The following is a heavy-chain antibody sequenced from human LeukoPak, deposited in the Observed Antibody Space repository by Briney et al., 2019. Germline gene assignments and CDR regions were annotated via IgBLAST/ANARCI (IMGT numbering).Heavy chain of an antibody. D-gene: IGHD3-10*01. CDR2: IYTSGTT. V-gene: IGHV4-4*07. J-gene: IGHJ4*02. CDR1: GGSTINYF. Sequence: TSGTLSLTCTVSGGSTINYFRSWIRQPAGKGLEWIGHIYTSGTTNYNPSLMNRVTISLDTSKSQFYLQLNSVTAADTAVYYCARAEGSGSGAYTLDYWGQGILVTVSS. CDR3: ARAEGSGSGAYTLDY.